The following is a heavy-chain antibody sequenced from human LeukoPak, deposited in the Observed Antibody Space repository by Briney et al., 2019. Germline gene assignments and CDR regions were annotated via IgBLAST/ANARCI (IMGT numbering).Heavy chain of an antibody. V-gene: IGHV1-46*01. D-gene: IGHD5-24*01. CDR3: ARERRDGYQYREH. CDR2: INPSGGST. CDR1: GYTFTSYY. J-gene: IGHJ4*02. Sequence: VASVKVSCKASGYTFTSYYMHWVRQAPGQGLEWMGIINPSGGSTSYAQKFQGRVTITADESTSTAYMELSSLRSEDTAVYYCARERRDGYQYREHWGQGTLVTVSS.